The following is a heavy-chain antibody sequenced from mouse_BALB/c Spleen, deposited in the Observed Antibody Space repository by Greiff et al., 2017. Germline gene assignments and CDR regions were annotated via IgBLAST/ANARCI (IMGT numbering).Heavy chain of an antibody. D-gene: IGHD4-1*01. CDR1: GFSLTSYG. J-gene: IGHJ2*01. CDR3: ARTGFSYYFDD. CDR2: IWSGGST. Sequence: VQLQQSGPGLVQPSQSLSITCTVSGFSLTSYGVHWVRQSPGKGLEWLGVIWSGGSTDYNAAFISRLSISKDNSKSQVFFKMNSLQADDTAIYYCARTGFSYYFDDWGQGTTLTVSS. V-gene: IGHV2-4-1*01.